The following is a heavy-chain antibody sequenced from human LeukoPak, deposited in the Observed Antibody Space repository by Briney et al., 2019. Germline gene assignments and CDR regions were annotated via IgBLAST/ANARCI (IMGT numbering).Heavy chain of an antibody. CDR1: GGSISSYY. V-gene: IGHV4-59*12. D-gene: IGHD1-14*01. CDR2: ICYSGST. Sequence: SETLSLTCTVSGGSISSYYWGWIRQPPGKGLEWIGTICYSGSTYYNPSLKSRVTMSVDTSKNQFSLKLSSVTAADTAVYYCVKDRGNHVTDYWGQGTLVTVSS. CDR3: VKDRGNHVTDY. J-gene: IGHJ4*02.